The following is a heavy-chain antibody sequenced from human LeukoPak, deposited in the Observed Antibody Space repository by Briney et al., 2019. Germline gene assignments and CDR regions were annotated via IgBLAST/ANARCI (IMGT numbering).Heavy chain of an antibody. J-gene: IGHJ3*01. V-gene: IGHV3-23*01. Sequence: PGGSLRLSCAASGFTFSISAMGWVRQAHENGLDWVSLISYSGYNAYYAVSVRGRFTNSRDNSKDTLYLHMHSLRAEDTAIYYCARDIELSTWGLGTMVTVSS. CDR3: ARDIELST. CDR2: ISYSGYNA. CDR1: GFTFSISA. D-gene: IGHD3-16*02.